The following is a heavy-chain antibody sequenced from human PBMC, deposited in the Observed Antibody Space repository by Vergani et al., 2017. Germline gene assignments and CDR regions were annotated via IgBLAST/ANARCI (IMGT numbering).Heavy chain of an antibody. J-gene: IGHJ6*02. CDR3: ARDPGDYYGSGNYYYGLDV. CDR2: ISAYNGNT. CDR1: GYTFTSYG. Sequence: QVQLVQSGAEVKKPGASVKVSCKASGYTFTSYGISWVRQAPGQGLEWRGWISAYNGNTNYVQKLQGRITMTTDTSTSTAYMELRSLRSDDTAVYYCARDPGDYYGSGNYYYGLDVWGQGTTVTVSS. D-gene: IGHD3-10*01. V-gene: IGHV1-18*04.